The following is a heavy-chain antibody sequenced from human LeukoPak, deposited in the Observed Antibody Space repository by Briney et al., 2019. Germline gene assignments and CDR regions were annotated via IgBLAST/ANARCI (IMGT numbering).Heavy chain of an antibody. Sequence: SETLSLTCAVYGGSFSGYYWSWIRQPPGKGLEWIGEINHSGSTNYNPSLKSRVTISVDTSKNQFSLKLSSVTAADTAVYYCAGFIAAAAQRVDYWGQGTLVTVSS. CDR3: AGFIAAAAQRVDY. CDR1: GGSFSGYY. CDR2: INHSGST. D-gene: IGHD6-13*01. V-gene: IGHV4-34*01. J-gene: IGHJ4*02.